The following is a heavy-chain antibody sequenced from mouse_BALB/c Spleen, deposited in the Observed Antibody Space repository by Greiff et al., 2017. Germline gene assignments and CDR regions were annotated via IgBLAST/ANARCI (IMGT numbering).Heavy chain of an antibody. CDR1: GYSITSDYA. V-gene: IGHV3-2*02. CDR2: ISYSGST. Sequence: EVQLQESGPGLVKPSQSLSLTCTVTGYSITSDYAWNWIRQFPGNKLEWMGYISYSGSTSYNPSLKSRISITRDTSKNQFFLQLNSVTTEDTATYYCAREDYYPFAYWGQGTLVTVSA. D-gene: IGHD1-1*01. J-gene: IGHJ3*01. CDR3: AREDYYPFAY.